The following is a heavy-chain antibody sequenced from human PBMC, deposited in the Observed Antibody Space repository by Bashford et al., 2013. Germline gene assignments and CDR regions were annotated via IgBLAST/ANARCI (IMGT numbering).Heavy chain of an antibody. J-gene: IGHJ4*02. D-gene: IGHD1-1*01. CDR1: GFTFTTCA. V-gene: IGHV3-23*01. Sequence: HSGGSLRLSCEASGFTFTTCAMSWVRQAPGKGLEWVSAASGTDNDRHYADSVRGRFSISRDDSTNVIYLQMSDLKADDTGVYYCGAGTPIDYWGQGTMVTVSS. CDR3: GAGTPIDY. CDR2: ASGTDNDR.